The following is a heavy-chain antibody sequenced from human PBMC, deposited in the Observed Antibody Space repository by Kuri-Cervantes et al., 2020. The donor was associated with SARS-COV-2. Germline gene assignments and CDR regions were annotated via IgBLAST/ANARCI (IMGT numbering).Heavy chain of an antibody. CDR1: GFTFSSYA. CDR2: ISGSGGST. V-gene: IGHV3-23*01. Sequence: GESLKISCAASGFTFSSYAMSWVRQAPGKGLEWVSAISGSGGSTYYADSVKGRFTISRDNSKNTLYLQMNSLRAEDTAVYYCAKDFLITIFGVVITYLDYWGQGTLVTVSS. D-gene: IGHD3-3*01. J-gene: IGHJ4*02. CDR3: AKDFLITIFGVVITYLDY.